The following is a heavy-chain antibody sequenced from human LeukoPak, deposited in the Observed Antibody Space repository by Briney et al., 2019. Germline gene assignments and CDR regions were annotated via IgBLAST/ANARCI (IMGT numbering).Heavy chain of an antibody. CDR2: ISYDGSNK. J-gene: IGHJ4*02. V-gene: IGHV3-30*18. Sequence: HPGRSLRLSCAASGFTFSSYGMHWVRQAPGKGLEWVAVISYDGSNKYYADSVKGRFTISRDNSKNTLYLQMNSLRAEDTAVYYCAKAMYSSGWYEGYFDYWGQGTLVTVSS. D-gene: IGHD6-19*01. CDR1: GFTFSSYG. CDR3: AKAMYSSGWYEGYFDY.